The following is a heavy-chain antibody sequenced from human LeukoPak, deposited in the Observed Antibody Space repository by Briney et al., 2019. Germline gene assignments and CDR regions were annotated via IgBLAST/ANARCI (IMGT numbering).Heavy chain of an antibody. J-gene: IGHJ4*02. CDR1: GYTFTGYC. V-gene: IGHV1-2*06. CDR2: INPNSGDT. CDR3: AREAPTTGTTFDY. D-gene: IGHD1-7*01. Sequence: ASVKVSCKASGYTFTGYCMHWVRQAPGQGLEWMGRINPNSGDTNYAQKFQGRVTMTRDTSITTGYMELSRLRSDDTAVYYCAREAPTTGTTFDYWGQGTLVTVSS.